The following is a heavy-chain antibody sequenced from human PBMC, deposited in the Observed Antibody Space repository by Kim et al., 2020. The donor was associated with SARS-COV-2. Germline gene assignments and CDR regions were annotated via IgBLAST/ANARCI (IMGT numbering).Heavy chain of an antibody. J-gene: IGHJ3*02. Sequence: SETLSLTCAVYGGSFSGYYWSWIRQPPGKGLEWIGEINHSGSTNYNPSLKSRVTTSVDTSKNQFSLKLSSVTAADTAVYYCARAYLNSGYFPDAFDIWGQGTMVTVSS. CDR3: ARAYLNSGYFPDAFDI. CDR2: INHSGST. D-gene: IGHD3-22*01. CDR1: GGSFSGYY. V-gene: IGHV4-34*01.